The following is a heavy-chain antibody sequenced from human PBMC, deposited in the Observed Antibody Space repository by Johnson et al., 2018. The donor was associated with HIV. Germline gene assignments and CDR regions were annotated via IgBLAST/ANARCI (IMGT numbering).Heavy chain of an antibody. CDR1: GVTVSNNY. Sequence: VQLVESGGGVVKPGGSLRLSCVASGVTVSNNYMIWVRQAPGKGLEWVSVIYSGGSTYQADSVKGRFTISRDESKNTVYLEMTSLRTEDTAVYYCARAAGVNVVVEDFDLWGQGTMVTVSS. D-gene: IGHD2-15*01. V-gene: IGHV3-66*01. CDR2: IYSGGST. J-gene: IGHJ3*01. CDR3: ARAAGVNVVVEDFDL.